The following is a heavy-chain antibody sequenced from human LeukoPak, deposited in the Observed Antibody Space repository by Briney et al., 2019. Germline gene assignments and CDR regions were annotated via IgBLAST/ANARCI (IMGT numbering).Heavy chain of an antibody. Sequence: ASVKVSCTASGYSFTIYDINWVRQATGQGLEWMGWMNPNSGNTGYAQKFQGRVTITRNTSISTAYMELSSLRSEDTAVYYCARGYCTSTSCHFDYWGQGTLVTVSS. CDR3: ARGYCTSTSCHFDY. CDR2: MNPNSGNT. CDR1: GYSFTIYD. V-gene: IGHV1-8*03. D-gene: IGHD2-2*01. J-gene: IGHJ4*02.